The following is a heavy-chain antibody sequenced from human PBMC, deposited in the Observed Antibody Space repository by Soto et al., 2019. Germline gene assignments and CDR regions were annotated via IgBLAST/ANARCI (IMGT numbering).Heavy chain of an antibody. V-gene: IGHV2-5*01. CDR3: VSGSFPNWFDP. J-gene: IGHJ5*02. Sequence: SGPTLVNPTQTLTLTCTFSGFSFSTSGVGVGWIRQPPGKALEWLALIYWNDDRRYSPSLKSRLTITKDTSKNQVFLTMTNMDPVDTATYYCVSGSFPNWFDPWGQGTLVTVSS. D-gene: IGHD3-10*01. CDR1: GFSFSTSGVG. CDR2: IYWNDDR.